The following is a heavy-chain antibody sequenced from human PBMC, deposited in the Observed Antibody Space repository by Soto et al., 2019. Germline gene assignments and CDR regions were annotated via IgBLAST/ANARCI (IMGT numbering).Heavy chain of an antibody. CDR1: GYTFTSYH. CDR2: ISAYNTNT. Sequence: QVQLVQSGAEVKKPGASVKVSCKTSGYTFTSYHISWVRQAPGQGIEWMGCISAYNTNTNYAQKFQGRVTMTTDTLTSTAYMELRSLRSDDTAVYYCARDTPPTDYWGQGTLVTVSS. J-gene: IGHJ4*02. CDR3: ARDTPPTDY. V-gene: IGHV1-18*01.